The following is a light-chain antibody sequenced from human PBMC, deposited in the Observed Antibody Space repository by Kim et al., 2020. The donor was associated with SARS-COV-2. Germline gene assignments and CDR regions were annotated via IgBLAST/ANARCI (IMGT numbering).Light chain of an antibody. CDR1: QSVSSSY. Sequence: LSPGESATLSCRASQSVSSSYLAWYQQKPGQAPRLLISGASSRATGMPDRFSGSGSGTDFTLTISRLEPEDFAVYYCHQYGGSSTFGQGTKVDIK. J-gene: IGKJ1*01. V-gene: IGKV3-20*01. CDR3: HQYGGSST. CDR2: GAS.